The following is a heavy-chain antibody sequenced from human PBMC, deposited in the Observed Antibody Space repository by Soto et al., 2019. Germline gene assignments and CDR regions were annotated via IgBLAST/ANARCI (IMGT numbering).Heavy chain of an antibody. V-gene: IGHV1-24*01. CDR2: FDPEDGDT. CDR1: GQPATHSS. J-gene: IGHJ6*02. D-gene: IGHD3-3*01. CDR3: ATALGGFWSGYSDRMDV. Sequence: VSGQPATHSSLHWLRQPPEKVLEWMGGFDPEDGDTIYAKKFQGRVTMTEETPTDSAYMELSSLRSADPAVYSCATALGGFWSGYSDRMDVWGQATKVTV.